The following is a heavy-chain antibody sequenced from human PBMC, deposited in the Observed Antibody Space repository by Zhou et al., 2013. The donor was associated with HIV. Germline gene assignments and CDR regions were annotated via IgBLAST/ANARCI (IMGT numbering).Heavy chain of an antibody. V-gene: IGHV1-18*04. J-gene: IGHJ4*02. D-gene: IGHD5-12*01. CDR1: GYTFTTHG. CDR2: INTFNGKT. CDR3: ARDTNWGYNDY. Sequence: QVQLVQSGAEVKKPGATVKVSCKASGYTFTTHGVNWVRQAPGQGLEWMGWINTFNGKTKYAEKLQGRVTMTTDTSTTTAYMEVRSLRSDDTAVYFCARDTNWGYNDYWGQGTLVTVSS.